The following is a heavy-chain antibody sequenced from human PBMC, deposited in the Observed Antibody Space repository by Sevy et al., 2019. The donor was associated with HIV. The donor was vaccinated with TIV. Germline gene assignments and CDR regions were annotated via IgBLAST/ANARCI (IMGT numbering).Heavy chain of an antibody. J-gene: IGHJ4*02. CDR3: AKVIFLICYYRDIFDY. CDR2: ISYDGSNK. CDR1: GFTFSSYG. Sequence: GGSLRLSCAASGFTFSSYGMHWVRQAPGKGLEWVAVISYDGSNKYYADSVKGRFTISRDNSKNTLYLQMNSLSAEDTAVYYCAKVIFLICYYRDIFDYWGQGTLVTVSS. D-gene: IGHD3-9*01. V-gene: IGHV3-30*18.